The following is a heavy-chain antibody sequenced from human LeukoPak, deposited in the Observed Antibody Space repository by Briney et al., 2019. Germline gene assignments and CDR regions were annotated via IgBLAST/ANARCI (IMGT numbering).Heavy chain of an antibody. V-gene: IGHV3-30*02. CDR3: AKGEAFDI. CDR2: IWYGGSNK. J-gene: IGHJ3*02. CDR1: GFTFSSYG. Sequence: GGSLRLSCAASGFTFSSYGMHWVRQAPGKGLEWVAVIWYGGSNKYYADSVKGRFTISRDNSKNTLYLQMNSLRAEDTAVYYCAKGEAFDIWGQGTMVTVSS.